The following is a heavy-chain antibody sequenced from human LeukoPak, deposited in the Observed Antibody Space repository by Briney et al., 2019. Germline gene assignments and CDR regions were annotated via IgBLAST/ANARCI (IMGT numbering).Heavy chain of an antibody. CDR1: GYTFTSYG. Sequence: ASVTVSCKASGYTFTSYGISWVRQAPGQGLEWMGWISAYNGNANYAQKLQGRVTITTDTSTSTAYMELRSLRSDDTAVYYCARVGVEDIVVVPAAAPGVYYFDYWGQGTLVTVSS. CDR3: ARVGVEDIVVVPAAAPGVYYFDY. CDR2: ISAYNGNA. D-gene: IGHD2-2*01. J-gene: IGHJ4*02. V-gene: IGHV1-18*01.